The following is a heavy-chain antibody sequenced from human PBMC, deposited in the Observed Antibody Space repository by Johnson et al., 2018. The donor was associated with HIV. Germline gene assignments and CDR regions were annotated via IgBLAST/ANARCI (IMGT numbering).Heavy chain of an antibody. J-gene: IGHJ3*02. D-gene: IGHD1/OR15-1a*01. V-gene: IGHV3-30*18. CDR2: ISYDGSNK. Sequence: QVQLVESGGGVVQPGRSLRLSCAASGFTFSSYGMHWVRQAPGKGLEWVAVISYDGSNKYYADSVKGRFTISRDNSKNTLYLQMNSLRAEDTAVYYCAKTYRWSNRDAFAIGGQGTIVTVYS. CDR1: GFTFSSYG. CDR3: AKTYRWSNRDAFAI.